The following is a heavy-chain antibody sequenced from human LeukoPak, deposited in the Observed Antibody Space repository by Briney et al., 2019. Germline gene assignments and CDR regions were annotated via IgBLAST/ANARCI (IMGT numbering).Heavy chain of an antibody. CDR3: AREKIGYYDGSGRGWFDP. V-gene: IGHV4-61*02. J-gene: IGHJ5*02. Sequence: SETLSLTCTVSGGSISSSSYSWSWIRQPAGKGLEWIGRIYISGSTNYNPSLKSRVTISVDTSKKQFSLKLSSVTAADTAVYYCAREKIGYYDGSGRGWFDPWGQGTLVTVSS. D-gene: IGHD3-22*01. CDR2: IYISGST. CDR1: GGSISSSSYS.